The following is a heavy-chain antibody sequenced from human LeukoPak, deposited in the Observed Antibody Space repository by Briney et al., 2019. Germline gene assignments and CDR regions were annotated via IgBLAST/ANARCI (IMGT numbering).Heavy chain of an antibody. CDR1: GYTFTSYY. V-gene: IGHV1-46*01. Sequence: ASVKVSCKASGYTFTSYYMHWVRQAPGQGLEWMGIINPSGGSTSYAQKFQGRVTMTRDTSTSAVYMELSSLRSEDTAVYYCASVAPYYYGSGRTDYYYYGMDVWGQGTTVTVSS. CDR3: ASVAPYYYGSGRTDYYYYGMDV. D-gene: IGHD3-10*01. J-gene: IGHJ6*02. CDR2: INPSGGST.